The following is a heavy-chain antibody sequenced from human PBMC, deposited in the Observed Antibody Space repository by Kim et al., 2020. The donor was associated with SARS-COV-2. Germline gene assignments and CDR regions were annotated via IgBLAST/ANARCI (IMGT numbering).Heavy chain of an antibody. Sequence: GSGTVYADSVKRRFNISRDNAKNTLYLQMSSRRADDAAVYFCVRSAAAFDYWGQGTPVTVSS. CDR2: GSGT. D-gene: IGHD6-13*01. V-gene: IGHV3-74*01. J-gene: IGHJ4*02. CDR3: VRSAAAFDY.